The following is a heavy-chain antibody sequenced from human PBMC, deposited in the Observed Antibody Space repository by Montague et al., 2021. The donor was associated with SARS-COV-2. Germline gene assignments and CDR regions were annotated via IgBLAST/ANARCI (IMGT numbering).Heavy chain of an antibody. V-gene: IGHV4-34*01. CDR1: GESFSGFF. D-gene: IGHD4-11*01. Sequence: SETLSLTCAVYGESFSGFFWSWIRQPPGKGLEWIAEINDRGVTNYNYNPSLGSRVTISADTSKYQFSLKLRSVTAADTAVYYCARWDPQTLTVISLRGKSDNDYWGQGTLVTVSS. CDR3: ARWDPQTLTVISLRGKSDNDY. J-gene: IGHJ4*02. CDR2: INDRGVTNY.